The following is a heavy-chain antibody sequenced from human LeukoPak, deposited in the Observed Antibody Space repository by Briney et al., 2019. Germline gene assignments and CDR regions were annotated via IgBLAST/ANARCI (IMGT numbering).Heavy chain of an antibody. V-gene: IGHV4-31*03. D-gene: IGHD4-23*01. CDR2: LHSTGST. CDR1: GVSISSGNYY. CDR3: AGDRGDYGGDPGNFDY. J-gene: IGHJ4*02. Sequence: SETLSLTCTVSGVSISSGNYYWTWIRQHPGKGLEWIGCLHSTGSTYCNPSLKSRLSISVGASKNQFSLRLNSVTAADTAVYYCAGDRGDYGGDPGNFDYWGQGTLVTVSS.